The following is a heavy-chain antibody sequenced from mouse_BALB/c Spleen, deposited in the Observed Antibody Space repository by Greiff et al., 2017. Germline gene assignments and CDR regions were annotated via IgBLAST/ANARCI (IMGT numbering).Heavy chain of an antibody. CDR3: ARDYDLTTGYFDY. V-gene: IGHV5-12-1*01. CDR2: ISSGGGST. CDR1: GFAFSSYD. Sequence: EVKLQESGGGLVKPGGSLKLSCAASGFAFSSYDMSWVRQTPEKRLEWVAYISSGGGSTYYPDTVKGRFTISRDNAKNTLYLQMSSLKSEDTAMYYCARDYDLTTGYFDYWGQGTTLTVSS. J-gene: IGHJ2*01. D-gene: IGHD2-12*01.